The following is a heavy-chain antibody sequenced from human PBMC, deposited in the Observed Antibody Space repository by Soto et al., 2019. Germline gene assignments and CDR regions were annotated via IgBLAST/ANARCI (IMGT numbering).Heavy chain of an antibody. CDR3: ARFFGSGFDY. V-gene: IGHV1-3*01. D-gene: IGHD6-19*01. CDR2: INAGNGNT. J-gene: IGHJ4*02. Sequence: ASVKVSCKASGYTFTSYAIHWVRQAPGQRLEWMGWINAGNGNTKYSQKFQGRVTITRDTSASTAYMELDSLRNEDTAVYYCARFFGSGFDYWGQGTLVTVSS. CDR1: GYTFTSYA.